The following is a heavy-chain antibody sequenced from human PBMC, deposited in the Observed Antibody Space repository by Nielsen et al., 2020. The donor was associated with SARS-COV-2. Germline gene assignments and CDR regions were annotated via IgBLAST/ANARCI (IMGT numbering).Heavy chain of an antibody. CDR3: VRDWGSSSWSLDKFDY. D-gene: IGHD6-13*01. J-gene: IGHJ4*02. Sequence: GGSLRLSCAASGFTFSSYDMHWVRQATGKGLEWVSAIGTAGDTYYPGSVKGRFTISRENAKNSLYLQMNSLRAGDTAVYYCVRDWGSSSWSLDKFDYWGQGTLVTVSS. CDR1: GFTFSSYD. CDR2: IGTAGDT. V-gene: IGHV3-13*04.